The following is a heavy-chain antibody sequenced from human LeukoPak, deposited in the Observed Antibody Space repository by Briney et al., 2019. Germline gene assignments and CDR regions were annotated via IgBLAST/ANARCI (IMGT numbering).Heavy chain of an antibody. V-gene: IGHV3-21*01. CDR3: ARREMGYYYDSSGYYYDY. CDR1: GFTFSSYA. D-gene: IGHD3-22*01. Sequence: GGSLRLSCAASGFTFSSYAMSWVRQAPGKGLEWVSAISGSSGSYVYYANSVKGRFTIFRDNAKNSLYLQMNSLRAEDTAVYYCARREMGYYYDSSGYYYDYWGQGTLVTVSS. J-gene: IGHJ4*02. CDR2: ISGSSGSYV.